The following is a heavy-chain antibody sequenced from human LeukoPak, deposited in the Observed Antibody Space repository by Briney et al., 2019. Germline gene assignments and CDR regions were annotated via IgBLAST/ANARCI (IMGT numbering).Heavy chain of an antibody. CDR2: TYPDDSDT. V-gene: IGHV5-51*01. D-gene: IGHD2-2*01. CDR1: GSGFKNYG. Sequence: GESLKISCEGSGSGFKNYGIGWVRQMPGKGLEWMGITYPDDSDTRYSPSFQGQVTISADKSIGTAYLQWSSLKASDTAMYYCAIGGDSTTSCYRCFNYWGQGTLVTVSS. CDR3: AIGGDSTTSCYRCFNY. J-gene: IGHJ4*02.